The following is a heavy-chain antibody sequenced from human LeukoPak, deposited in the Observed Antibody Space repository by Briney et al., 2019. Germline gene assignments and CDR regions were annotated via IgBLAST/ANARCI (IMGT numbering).Heavy chain of an antibody. CDR1: GGSISSSSYY. D-gene: IGHD6-6*01. CDR2: IYYSGST. Sequence: SETLSLTCTVSGGSISSSSYYWGWIRQPPGKGLEWIGSIYYSGSTYYNPSLKSRVTISVDTSKNQFSLKLSSVTAADTAVYYCAGRGIAARPFDYWGQGTLVTVSS. J-gene: IGHJ4*02. CDR3: AGRGIAARPFDY. V-gene: IGHV4-39*01.